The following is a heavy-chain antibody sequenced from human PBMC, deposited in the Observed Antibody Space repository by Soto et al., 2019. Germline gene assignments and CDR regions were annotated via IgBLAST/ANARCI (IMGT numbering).Heavy chain of an antibody. J-gene: IGHJ4*02. CDR1: GGTFSSYA. CDR3: AREGPSGASFDY. V-gene: IGHV1-69*13. D-gene: IGHD2-15*01. Sequence: SVKVSCKASGGTFSSYAISWVRQAPGQGLEWMGGIIPIFGTANYAQKFQGRVTITADESTSTAYMELSSLRSEDTAVYYCAREGPSGASFDYWGQGTLVTVSS. CDR2: IIPIFGTA.